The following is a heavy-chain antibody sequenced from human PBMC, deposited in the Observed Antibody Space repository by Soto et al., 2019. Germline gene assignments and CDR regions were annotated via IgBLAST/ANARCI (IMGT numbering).Heavy chain of an antibody. CDR2: IIPIFGTA. CDR1: GGTFSSYA. J-gene: IGHJ4*02. CDR3: ARRYNWNDGTFHFDY. Sequence: QVQLVQSGAEVKKPGSSVKVSCKASGGTFSSYAISWVRQAPGQGLEWMGGIIPIFGTANYAQKFQGRVTIXXDXSXXTAYMELSSLRSEDTAVYYCARRYNWNDGTFHFDYWGQGTLVTVSS. V-gene: IGHV1-69*12. D-gene: IGHD1-20*01.